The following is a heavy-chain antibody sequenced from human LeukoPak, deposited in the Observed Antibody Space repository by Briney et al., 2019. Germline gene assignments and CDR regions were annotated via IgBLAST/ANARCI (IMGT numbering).Heavy chain of an antibody. V-gene: IGHV1-8*01. CDR1: GYTFTSYD. CDR3: ARVSHSSGYYYTLSFDY. D-gene: IGHD3-22*01. Sequence: ASVKVSCKASGYTFTSYDINWERQATGQGLEWMGWMNPNSGNTGYAQKFQGRVTMTRNTSISTAYMELSSLRSEDTAVYYCARVSHSSGYYYTLSFDYWGQGTLVTVSS. J-gene: IGHJ4*02. CDR2: MNPNSGNT.